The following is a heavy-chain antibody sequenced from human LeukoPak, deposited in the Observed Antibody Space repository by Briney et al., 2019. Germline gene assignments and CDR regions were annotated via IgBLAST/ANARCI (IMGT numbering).Heavy chain of an antibody. D-gene: IGHD5-24*01. J-gene: IGHJ5*02. V-gene: IGHV1-69*06. CDR1: GGTFSSYA. CDR3: ARGSRRDDWFDP. CDR2: IIPIFGTA. Sequence: GASVKVSCKASGGTFSSYAISWVRQAPGQGLEWMGGIIPIFGTANYAQKFQGRVTITADKSTSTAYMELSSLRSEDMAVYYCARGSRRDDWFDPWGQGTLVTVSS.